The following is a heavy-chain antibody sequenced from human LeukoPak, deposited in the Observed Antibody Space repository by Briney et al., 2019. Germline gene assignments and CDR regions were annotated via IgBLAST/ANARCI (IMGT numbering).Heavy chain of an antibody. CDR3: ARVCRSPVKYDSSGYNDY. D-gene: IGHD3-22*01. V-gene: IGHV4-61*01. CDR1: GGSVSSGSYY. J-gene: IGHJ4*02. Sequence: KPSETLSLTCTVSGGSVSSGSYYWSWIRQPPGKGLEWIGYIYYSGSTNYNPSLKSRVTISVDTSKNQFSLKLSSVTAADTAVYYCARVCRSPVKYDSSGYNDYWGQGTLVTVSS. CDR2: IYYSGST.